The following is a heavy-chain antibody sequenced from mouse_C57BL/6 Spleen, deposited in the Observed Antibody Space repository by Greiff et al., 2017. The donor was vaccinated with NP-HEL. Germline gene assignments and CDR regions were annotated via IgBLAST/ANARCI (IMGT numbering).Heavy chain of an antibody. CDR3: ARQAPYDTTVVGAMDY. V-gene: IGHV2-6-1*01. Sequence: VKLMESGPGLVAPSQSLSITCTVSGFSLTSYGVHWVRQPPGKGLEWLVVIWSDGSTTYNSALKSRLSISKDNSKSQVFLKMNSLQTDDTAMYYCARQAPYDTTVVGAMDYWGQGTSVTVSS. CDR2: IWSDGST. CDR1: GFSLTSYG. D-gene: IGHD1-1*01. J-gene: IGHJ4*01.